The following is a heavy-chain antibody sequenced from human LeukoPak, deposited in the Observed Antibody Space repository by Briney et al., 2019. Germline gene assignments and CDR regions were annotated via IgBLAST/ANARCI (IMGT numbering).Heavy chain of an antibody. Sequence: SVKVSCKASGGTFSSYAISWVRQAPGQGLEWMGGIIPIFGTANYAQKFQGRVTITADESTSTAYMELSSLRSEDTAVYYCARGDLEMATIGYNWFDPWGRGTLVTVSS. CDR3: ARGDLEMATIGYNWFDP. J-gene: IGHJ5*02. D-gene: IGHD5-24*01. V-gene: IGHV1-69*13. CDR1: GGTFSSYA. CDR2: IIPIFGTA.